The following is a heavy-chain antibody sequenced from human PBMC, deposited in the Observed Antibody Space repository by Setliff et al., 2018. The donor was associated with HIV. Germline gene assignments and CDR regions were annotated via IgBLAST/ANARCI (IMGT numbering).Heavy chain of an antibody. CDR2: IYNSAST. V-gene: IGHV4-59*08. Sequence: PSETLSLTCTVSGDSISSYSWNWIRQSPGGGLEWIGFIYNSASTSYNPSLKSRVTISVDTSKNQFSLKLSSVTAADTAVYYCARHSPSDYWGQGTLVTVSS. J-gene: IGHJ4*02. CDR1: GDSISSYS. CDR3: ARHSPSDY.